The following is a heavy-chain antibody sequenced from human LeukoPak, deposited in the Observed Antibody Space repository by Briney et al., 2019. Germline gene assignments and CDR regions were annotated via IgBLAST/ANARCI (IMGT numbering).Heavy chain of an antibody. Sequence: GESLKLSCKGPGYSFTNYWIGWVRQMPGKGLEWMGIIYPGDSDTIYSPSFQGQVTISAEKSISTAYLQWSSLKASDTALYYCASRKKGMASAGFDYWGQGTLVTVSS. J-gene: IGHJ4*02. D-gene: IGHD5-24*01. V-gene: IGHV5-51*03. CDR2: IYPGDSDT. CDR1: GYSFTNYW. CDR3: ASRKKGMASAGFDY.